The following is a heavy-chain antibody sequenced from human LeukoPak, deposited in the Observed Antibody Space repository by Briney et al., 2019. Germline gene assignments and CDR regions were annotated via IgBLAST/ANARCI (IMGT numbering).Heavy chain of an antibody. CDR1: GYTFTGYF. Sequence: ASVKVSCKASGYTFTGYFMHWVRQAPGQGLECLGWINPNSGGTNYAQKFQGRVTMTRNTSISTAYMELSSLRSEDTAVYYCARGGLGSWYVKDYWGQGTLVTVSS. CDR2: INPNSGGT. D-gene: IGHD6-13*01. J-gene: IGHJ4*02. CDR3: ARGGLGSWYVKDY. V-gene: IGHV1-2*02.